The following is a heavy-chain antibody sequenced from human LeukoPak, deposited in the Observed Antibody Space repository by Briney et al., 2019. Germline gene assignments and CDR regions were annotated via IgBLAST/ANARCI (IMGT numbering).Heavy chain of an antibody. CDR3: AKWVDAFDI. D-gene: IGHD1-26*01. V-gene: IGHV3-30*18. Sequence: PGRSLRLSCAASGFTFSSYGMHWVRQAPGKGLEWVAVIAYDGSDKYYADSVKGRFTISRDNSKNTLYLQMNSLRAGDTAVYYCAKWVDAFDIWGQGTMVTVSS. CDR2: IAYDGSDK. J-gene: IGHJ3*02. CDR1: GFTFSSYG.